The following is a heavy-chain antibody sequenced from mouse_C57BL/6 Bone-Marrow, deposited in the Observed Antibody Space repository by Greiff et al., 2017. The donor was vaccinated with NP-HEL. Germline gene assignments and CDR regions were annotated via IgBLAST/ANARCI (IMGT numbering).Heavy chain of an antibody. V-gene: IGHV1-74*01. D-gene: IGHD1-1*01. CDR3: SRAGYYYGSSYWYFDV. CDR1: GYTFTSYW. J-gene: IGHJ1*03. Sequence: QVQLQQPGAELVKPGASVKVSCKASGYTFTSYWMHWVKQRPGQGLEWIGRIHPSDSDTNYNQKFKGKATLTVDTSSSTAYMQLSSLTSEDSAVYYCSRAGYYYGSSYWYFDVWGTGTTVTVSS. CDR2: IHPSDSDT.